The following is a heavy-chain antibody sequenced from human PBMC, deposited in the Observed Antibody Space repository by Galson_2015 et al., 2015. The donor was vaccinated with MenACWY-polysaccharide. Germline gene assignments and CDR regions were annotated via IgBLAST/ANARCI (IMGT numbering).Heavy chain of an antibody. CDR1: GFSFNTYW. Sequence: SLRLSCAVSGFSFNTYWMHWVRHAPGKGLVWVSRINADGSATGYADSVRGRFTISRDNAKNTLYLEMNSLRAEDTAVYYCTKAGAKYCSGSSCYFNWFDPWGQGTLV. V-gene: IGHV3-74*01. D-gene: IGHD2-15*01. CDR3: TKAGAKYCSGSSCYFNWFDP. J-gene: IGHJ5*02. CDR2: INADGSAT.